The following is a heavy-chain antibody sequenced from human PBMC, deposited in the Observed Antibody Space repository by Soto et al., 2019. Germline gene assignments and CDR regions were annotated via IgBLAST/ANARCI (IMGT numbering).Heavy chain of an antibody. CDR1: GFTFSTYA. CDR3: ATRKLGPNYAPYYYYGMDV. Sequence: EVQVLESGGGLVQPGGSLRLSCAGSGFTFSTYAMSWVRQAPGKRLEWVAALTATGVSTFYPESVKGRFTISRDNSKNTVYLKRDSLSADDTAVYYCATRKLGPNYAPYYYYGMDVWGQGTTVTVSS. V-gene: IGHV3-23*01. CDR2: LTATGVST. J-gene: IGHJ6*02. D-gene: IGHD3-16*01.